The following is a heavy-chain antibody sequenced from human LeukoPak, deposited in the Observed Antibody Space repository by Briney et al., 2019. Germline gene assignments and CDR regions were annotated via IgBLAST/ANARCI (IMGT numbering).Heavy chain of an antibody. D-gene: IGHD3-10*01. V-gene: IGHV4-34*01. CDR3: ARGLREGSGISTWFDP. J-gene: IGHJ5*02. CDR1: GGSFSGYY. CDR2: INHSGST. Sequence: SETLSLTCAVYGGSFSGYYWSWIRQPPGKGLEWIGEINHSGSTNYNPSLKSRVTISVDTSKNQFSLKLSSVTAADTAVYYCARGLREGSGISTWFDPWGQGTLVTVSS.